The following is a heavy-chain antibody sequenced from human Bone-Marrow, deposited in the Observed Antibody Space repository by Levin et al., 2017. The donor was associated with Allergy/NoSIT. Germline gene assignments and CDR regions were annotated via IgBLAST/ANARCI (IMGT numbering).Heavy chain of an antibody. J-gene: IGHJ4*02. CDR2: IYYSGST. D-gene: IGHD5-12*01. V-gene: IGHV4-30-4*01. Sequence: PSETLSLTCTVSGGSISSGDYYWSWIRQPPGKGLEWIGYIYYSGSTYYNPSLKSRVTISVDTSKNQFSLKLSSVTAADTAVYYCARDLGSGYDPYYFDYWGQGTLVTVSS. CDR3: ARDLGSGYDPYYFDY. CDR1: GGSISSGDYY.